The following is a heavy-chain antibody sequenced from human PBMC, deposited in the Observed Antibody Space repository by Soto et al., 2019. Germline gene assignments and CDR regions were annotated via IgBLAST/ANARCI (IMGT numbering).Heavy chain of an antibody. CDR2: ISAYNGNT. CDR3: ARGGYDFWSGYWNWFDP. D-gene: IGHD3-3*01. J-gene: IGHJ5*02. V-gene: IGHV1-18*04. Sequence: AASVKVSCKASGYTFTSYGISWVRQAPGQGLEWMGWISAYNGNTNYAQKLQGRVTMTTDTSTSTAYMELRSLRSDDTAVYYCARGGYDFWSGYWNWFDPWGQGTLVTVSS. CDR1: GYTFTSYG.